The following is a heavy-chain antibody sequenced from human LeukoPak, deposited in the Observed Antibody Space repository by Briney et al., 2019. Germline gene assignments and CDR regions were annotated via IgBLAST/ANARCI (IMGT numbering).Heavy chain of an antibody. CDR3: AKDSTYDFWSGYYGHFDY. CDR1: GFTFSSYA. CDR2: ISYDGSNK. V-gene: IGHV3-30-3*01. Sequence: GGSLRLSCAASGFTFSSYAMHWVRQAPGKGLEWVAVISYDGSNKYYADSVKGRFTISRDNSKNTLYLQMNSLRAEDTAVYYCAKDSTYDFWSGYYGHFDYWGQGTLVTVSS. J-gene: IGHJ4*02. D-gene: IGHD3-3*01.